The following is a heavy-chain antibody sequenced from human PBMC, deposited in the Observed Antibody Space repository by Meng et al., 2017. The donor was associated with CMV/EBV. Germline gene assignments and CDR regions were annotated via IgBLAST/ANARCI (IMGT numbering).Heavy chain of an antibody. D-gene: IGHD3-9*01. J-gene: IGHJ6*02. CDR2: INSDGTTT. V-gene: IGHV3-74*01. CDR3: AREVDWLLSYGMDV. Sequence: GESLKISCAASGFTFSIYWMHWVRQAPGKGLVWVSRINSDGTTTNYADSVKGRFTISRDNAKNSLYLQMNSLRAEDTAVYYCAREVDWLLSYGMDVWGQGTTVTVSS. CDR1: GFTFSIYW.